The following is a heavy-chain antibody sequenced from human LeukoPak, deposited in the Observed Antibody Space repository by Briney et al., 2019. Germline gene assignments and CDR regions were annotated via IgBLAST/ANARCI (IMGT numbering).Heavy chain of an antibody. CDR2: ISWNSGSI. D-gene: IGHD3-10*01. V-gene: IGHV3-9*01. CDR1: GFTFDDYA. Sequence: QPGRSLRLSCAASGFTFDDYAMHWVRQAPGKGLEWVSGISWNSGSIGYADSVKGRFTISRDNAKNSLYLQMNSLRAEDTALYYCARVVWFGEGMYYFDYWGQGTLVTVSS. J-gene: IGHJ4*02. CDR3: ARVVWFGEGMYYFDY.